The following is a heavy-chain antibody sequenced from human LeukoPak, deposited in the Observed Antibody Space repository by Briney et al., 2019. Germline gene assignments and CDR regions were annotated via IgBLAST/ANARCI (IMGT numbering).Heavy chain of an antibody. CDR2: INPSGGST. CDR1: GYTFTSYY. J-gene: IGHJ4*02. CDR3: ARDRHTYDFWSGYGYFDY. D-gene: IGHD3-3*01. Sequence: ASVKVSCKASGYTFTSYYMHWVRQAPGQGLEWTGIINPSGGSTSYAQKFQGRVTMTRDTSTSTVYMELSSLRSEDTAVYYCARDRHTYDFWSGYGYFDYWGQGTLVTVSS. V-gene: IGHV1-46*01.